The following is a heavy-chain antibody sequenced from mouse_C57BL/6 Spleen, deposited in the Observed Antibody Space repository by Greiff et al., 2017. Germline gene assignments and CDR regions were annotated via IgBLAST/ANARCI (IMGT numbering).Heavy chain of an antibody. Sequence: QVQLQQPGAELVMPGASVKLSCKASGYTFTSYWMHWVKQRPGQGLEWIGEIDPSDSYTNYNQKFTGKSTLTVDKSSSTAYMQLSSLTSEDSAVYYCARGDYAGGFAYWGQGTLVTVSA. CDR3: ARGDYAGGFAY. J-gene: IGHJ3*01. CDR2: IDPSDSYT. D-gene: IGHD2-4*01. CDR1: GYTFTSYW. V-gene: IGHV1-69*01.